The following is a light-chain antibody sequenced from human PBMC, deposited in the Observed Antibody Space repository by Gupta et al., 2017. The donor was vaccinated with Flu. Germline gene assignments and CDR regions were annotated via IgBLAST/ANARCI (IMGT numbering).Light chain of an antibody. CDR3: LVYYGDAWV. CDR2: STG. CDR1: TGAGTMCYY. J-gene: IGLJ3*02. V-gene: IGLV7-43*01. Sequence: STGAGTMCYYPNGLQQKRGQAPRPLMYSTGNKDSWTAARFSGSLLGGKSALTLSGVQPEDEAEYYCLVYYGDAWVFGGGTKLTVL.